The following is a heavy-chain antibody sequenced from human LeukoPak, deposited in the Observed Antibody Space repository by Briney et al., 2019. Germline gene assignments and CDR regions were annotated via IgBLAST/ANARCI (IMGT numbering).Heavy chain of an antibody. J-gene: IGHJ4*02. Sequence: GGSLRLSCAASGFTFSRYGMHWVRQAPGKGLEWVAFIRYDGSNKYYADSVKGRFTISRDNSKNTLYLQMNSLRAEDTAVYYCAKDFIVVVPAAPLAYFDYWGQGTLVTLSS. CDR3: AKDFIVVVPAAPLAYFDY. CDR1: GFTFSRYG. D-gene: IGHD2-2*01. V-gene: IGHV3-30*02. CDR2: IRYDGSNK.